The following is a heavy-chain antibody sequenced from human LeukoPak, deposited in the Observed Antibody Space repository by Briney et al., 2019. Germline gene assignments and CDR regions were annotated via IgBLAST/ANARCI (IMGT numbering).Heavy chain of an antibody. CDR2: IYPGDSDT. CDR1: GYSFSTHW. CDR3: ARHGNLWEFRDDY. D-gene: IGHD3-16*01. J-gene: IGHJ4*02. V-gene: IGHV5-51*01. Sequence: GESLKISCQGSGYSFSTHWIGWVRQMPGKGLEWMGIIYPGDSDTRYNPSFRGQVTISADKSINTAYLQWTSLKASDTAMYYRARHGNLWEFRDDYWGQGTLVTVSS.